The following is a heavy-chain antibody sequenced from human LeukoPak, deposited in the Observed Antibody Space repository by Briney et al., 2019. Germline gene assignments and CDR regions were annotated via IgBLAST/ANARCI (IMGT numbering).Heavy chain of an antibody. V-gene: IGHV4-59*01. D-gene: IGHD2-21*01. CDR2: IYYSGST. CDR1: GGSISSYY. CDR3: ARENVVLYYFDY. Sequence: WETLSLTCTVSGGSISSYYWSWIRQPPGKGLEWIGYIYYSGSTNYNPSLKSRVTISVDTSKNQFSLKLSSVTAADTAVYYCARENVVLYYFDYWGQGTLVTVSS. J-gene: IGHJ4*02.